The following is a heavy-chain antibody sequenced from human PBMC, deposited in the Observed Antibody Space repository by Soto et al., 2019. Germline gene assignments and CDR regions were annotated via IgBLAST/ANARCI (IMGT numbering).Heavy chain of an antibody. CDR1: GGSFSGYY. V-gene: IGHV4-34*01. D-gene: IGHD2-15*01. Sequence: QVQLQQWGAGLLKPSETLSLTCAVYGGSFSGYYWSWIRQPPGKGLEWIGEINHSGSTNYNPSLKSRVTISVDTSKNQFSLKLSSVTAADTAVYYCARVGWCSGGSCNNWFDPWGQGTLVTVSS. J-gene: IGHJ5*02. CDR2: INHSGST. CDR3: ARVGWCSGGSCNNWFDP.